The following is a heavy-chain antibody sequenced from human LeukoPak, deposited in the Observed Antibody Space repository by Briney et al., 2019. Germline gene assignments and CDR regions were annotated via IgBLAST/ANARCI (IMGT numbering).Heavy chain of an antibody. V-gene: IGHV3-23*01. CDR3: AKTYADATFDY. D-gene: IGHD4-17*01. J-gene: IGHJ4*02. CDR1: GFTSSSYL. CDR2: ISGSGSRT. Sequence: GGSLRLSCTASGFTSSSYLMGWVRQAPGKGLEWVSTISGSGSRTYYADSVKGRFTIPRDNSENTLYLQLNSLRAEDTALYYCAKTYADATFDYWGQGNLVTVSS.